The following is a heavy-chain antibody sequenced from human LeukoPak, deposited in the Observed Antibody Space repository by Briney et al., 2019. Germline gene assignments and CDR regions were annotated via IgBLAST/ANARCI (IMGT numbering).Heavy chain of an antibody. D-gene: IGHD2-2*01. Sequence: SETLSLTCTVSGGSISSNYWGWIRQSPGKGLEWIGYIYYSGSATYNPSLKSRVTISVDTSKNQFSLKLSSVTAADTAVYHCARHYADKRAVDYWGQGILVTVSS. CDR1: GGSISSNY. CDR3: ARHYADKRAVDY. J-gene: IGHJ4*02. V-gene: IGHV4-59*08. CDR2: IYYSGSA.